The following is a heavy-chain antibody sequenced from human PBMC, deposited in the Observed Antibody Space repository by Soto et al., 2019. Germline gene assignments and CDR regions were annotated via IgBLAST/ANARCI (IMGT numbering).Heavy chain of an antibody. CDR3: ATSRGFCTSTSCSTIDY. V-gene: IGHV4-39*01. J-gene: IGHJ4*02. D-gene: IGHD2-2*01. CDR2: IYYSGYT. Sequence: QLQLQESGPGLVKPSETLSLTCTVSGGSISSSTYYWGWIRQPPGKGLERIGGIYYSGYTYYNPSLKSRVTISVDTSKNQFSLRLSSVTAADTAVYYCATSRGFCTSTSCSTIDYWGQGTLVTVSS. CDR1: GGSISSSTYY.